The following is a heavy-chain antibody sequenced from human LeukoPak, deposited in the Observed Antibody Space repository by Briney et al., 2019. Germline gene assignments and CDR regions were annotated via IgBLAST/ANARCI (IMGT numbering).Heavy chain of an antibody. CDR1: GFTFSSYS. CDR2: ISSSSSYI. Sequence: PGGSLRLSCAASGFTFSSYSMNWVRQAPGKGLEWVSSISSSSSYIYYADSVKGRFTISRDNAKNSLYLQMNSLRAEDTAVYYCARDGCSGSSCYADYWGQGTLVTVSS. D-gene: IGHD2-15*01. CDR3: ARDGCSGSSCYADY. J-gene: IGHJ4*02. V-gene: IGHV3-21*01.